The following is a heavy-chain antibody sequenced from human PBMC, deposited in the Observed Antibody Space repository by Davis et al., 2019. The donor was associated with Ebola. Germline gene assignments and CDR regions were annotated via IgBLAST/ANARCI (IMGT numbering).Heavy chain of an antibody. D-gene: IGHD2-2*01. CDR3: ARAIVVVTRLKWFDP. J-gene: IGHJ5*02. Sequence: PSETLSLTCAVSGGSISSGGYSWSWIRQPPGKGLEWIGEINHSGSTNYNPSLKSRVTISVDTSKNQFSLKLSSVTAADTAVYYCARAIVVVTRLKWFDPWGQGTLVTVSS. V-gene: IGHV4-30-2*01. CDR2: INHSGST. CDR1: GGSISSGGYS.